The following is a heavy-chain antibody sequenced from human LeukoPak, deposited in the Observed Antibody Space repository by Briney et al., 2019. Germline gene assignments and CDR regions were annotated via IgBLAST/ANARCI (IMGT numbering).Heavy chain of an antibody. D-gene: IGHD4-23*01. Sequence: GRSLRLSCVGSGFNFDEYAMHWVRQAPGKGLEWVAGISWKSAGVGHADSVKGRFTISRDNAKNSLDLQMLSLRVEDTALYYCVRGSNRYGGQEFDYWGQGTLVTVSS. J-gene: IGHJ4*02. CDR3: VRGSNRYGGQEFDY. CDR1: GFNFDEYA. V-gene: IGHV3-9*01. CDR2: ISWKSAGV.